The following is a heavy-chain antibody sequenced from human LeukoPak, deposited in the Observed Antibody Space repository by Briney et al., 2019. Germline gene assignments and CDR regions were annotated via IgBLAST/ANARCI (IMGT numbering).Heavy chain of an antibody. CDR3: ARLIPYYYDSSGYYFDY. CDR1: GGSISSGGYY. CDR2: IYYSGST. J-gene: IGHJ4*02. V-gene: IGHV4-31*03. D-gene: IGHD3-22*01. Sequence: VMPSQTLSLTCTVSGGSISSGGYYWSWIRQHPGKGLEWIRYIYYSGSTYYNPSLKSRVTISVDTSKNQFSLKLSSVTAADTAVYYCARLIPYYYDSSGYYFDYWGQGTLVTVSS.